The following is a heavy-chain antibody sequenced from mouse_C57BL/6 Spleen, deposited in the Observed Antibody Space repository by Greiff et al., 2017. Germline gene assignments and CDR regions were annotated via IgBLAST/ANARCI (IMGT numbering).Heavy chain of an antibody. D-gene: IGHD2-1*01. CDR1: GYAFSSYW. V-gene: IGHV1-80*01. CDR2: IYPGDGDT. Sequence: QVQLQQSGAELVKPGASVKISCKASGYAFSSYWMHWVKQRPGKGLEWIGQIYPGDGDTNYNGKFKGKATLTADKSSSTAYMQLSSRTSEDSAVYFCAGRDYYYGNYGYVDVWGTGTTVTVSS. J-gene: IGHJ1*03. CDR3: AGRDYYYGNYGYVDV.